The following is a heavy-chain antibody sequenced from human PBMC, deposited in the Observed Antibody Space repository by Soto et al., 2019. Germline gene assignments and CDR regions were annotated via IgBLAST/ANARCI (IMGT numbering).Heavy chain of an antibody. CDR2: INPSGGST. J-gene: IGHJ6*02. D-gene: IGHD3-9*01. CDR1: GYTFTSYY. CDR3: ASSGILRYFDWPRGFLGMDV. Sequence: ASVKVSCKASGYTFTSYYMHWVRQAPGQGLEWMGIINPSGGSTSYAQKFQGRVTMTRDTSTSTVYMELSSLRSEDTAVYYCASSGILRYFDWPRGFLGMDVWGQGTTVTVSS. V-gene: IGHV1-46*03.